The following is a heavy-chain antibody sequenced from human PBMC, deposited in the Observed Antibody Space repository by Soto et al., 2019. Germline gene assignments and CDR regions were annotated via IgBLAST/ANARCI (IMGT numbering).Heavy chain of an antibody. J-gene: IGHJ4*02. D-gene: IGHD3-22*01. Sequence: PSETLSLTCTVSGGSVNTAPYHWSWIRQSPRNGLEWIGNIYYTGSTNYNPSFESRVAISLDTSNNQFSLRLTSLTDADTAVYFCARDHHSYCDPSGYYRYFGFCGQGTRVAVSS. CDR2: IYYTGST. CDR1: GGSVNTAPYH. CDR3: ARDHHSYCDPSGYYRYFGF. V-gene: IGHV4-61*01.